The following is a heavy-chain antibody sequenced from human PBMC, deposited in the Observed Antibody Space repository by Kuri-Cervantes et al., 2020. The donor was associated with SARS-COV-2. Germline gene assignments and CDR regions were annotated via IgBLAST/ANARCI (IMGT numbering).Heavy chain of an antibody. CDR3: ARDPVTPGYYYYYGMDV. D-gene: IGHD4-23*01. Sequence: GGSLRLSCAASGFTFSSYWMHWVRQAPGKGLVWVSRINSDGSSTSYADSVKGRFTISRDNAKNTLYLQMNSLRAEDTAVYYCARDPVTPGYYYYYGMDVWGQGTRSPSP. CDR2: INSDGSST. J-gene: IGHJ6*02. V-gene: IGHV3-74*01. CDR1: GFTFSSYW.